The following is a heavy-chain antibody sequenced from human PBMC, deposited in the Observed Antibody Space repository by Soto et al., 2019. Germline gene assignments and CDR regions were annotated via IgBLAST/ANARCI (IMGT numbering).Heavy chain of an antibody. V-gene: IGHV4-39*01. CDR1: GCSISSSSYY. CDR3: ARLTTTWELSSPLFDY. D-gene: IGHD3-16*02. CDR2: IYYSGST. Sequence: PSETLSLTCTVSGCSISSSSYYWGWIRQPPGKGLEWIGSIYYSGSTYYNPSLKSRVTISVDTSKNQFSLRLSSVTAADTAVYYCARLTTTWELSSPLFDYWGQGTLVTVSS. J-gene: IGHJ4*02.